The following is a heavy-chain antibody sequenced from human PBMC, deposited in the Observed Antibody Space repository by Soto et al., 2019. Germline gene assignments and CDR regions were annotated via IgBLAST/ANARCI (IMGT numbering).Heavy chain of an antibody. Sequence: PGESLKISCKGSGYSFTNYWIGWVRQMPGKGLEWMGIIYPDDSDTRYSPSFQGQVTISVDKSISTAYLQWSSLKASDTAIYYCARRGKEFTRSFWFDPWGQGTLVTVSS. J-gene: IGHJ5*02. CDR2: IYPDDSDT. CDR1: GYSFTNYW. V-gene: IGHV5-51*01. D-gene: IGHD2-2*01. CDR3: ARRGKEFTRSFWFDP.